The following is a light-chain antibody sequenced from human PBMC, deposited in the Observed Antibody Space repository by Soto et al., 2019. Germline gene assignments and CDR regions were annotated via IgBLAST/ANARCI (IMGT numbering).Light chain of an antibody. Sequence: QSALTQPASVSGSPGQSITISCTGTSSDVGTYNYVSWYQQHPGKAPKLIIYEVSNRPSGVPDRFSGSKSGNTASLTVSGLQAEDEADYYCSSYSGTNNYVFGTGTKLTVL. CDR3: SSYSGTNNYV. J-gene: IGLJ1*01. CDR2: EVS. CDR1: SSDVGTYNY. V-gene: IGLV2-8*01.